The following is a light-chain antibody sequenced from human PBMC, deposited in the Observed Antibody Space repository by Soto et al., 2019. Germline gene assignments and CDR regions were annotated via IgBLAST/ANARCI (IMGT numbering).Light chain of an antibody. CDR1: QGISNY. J-gene: IGKJ2*01. Sequence: DIQMTQSPSSLSASVGDRVTITCRASQGISNYLAWYQQKPGKVPKLLIYAASTLQSGLPSRFSGGGSGTDVTLTITGLQPEDVATYSCQRFNSAPYTFGQGTKLEIK. V-gene: IGKV1-27*01. CDR3: QRFNSAPYT. CDR2: AAS.